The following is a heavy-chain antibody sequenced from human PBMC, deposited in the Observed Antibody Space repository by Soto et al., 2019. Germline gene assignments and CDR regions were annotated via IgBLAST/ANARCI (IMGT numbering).Heavy chain of an antibody. Sequence: SXTLSLTCTVSGGSISSYYCSWIEQPPGKGLEWIGYIYYSGSTNYNPSLKSRVTISVDTSKNQFSLKLSSVTAEDTAVYYCARDLVVPTLYYGMDVWGQGTTVTVSS. D-gene: IGHD2-2*01. CDR1: GGSISSYY. CDR2: IYYSGST. J-gene: IGHJ6*02. V-gene: IGHV4-59*01. CDR3: ARDLVVPTLYYGMDV.